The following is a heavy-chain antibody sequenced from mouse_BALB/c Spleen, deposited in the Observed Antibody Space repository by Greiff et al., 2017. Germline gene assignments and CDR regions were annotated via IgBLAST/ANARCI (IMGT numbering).Heavy chain of an antibody. Sequence: EVKLMESGGDLVKPGGSLKLSCAASGFTFSSYGMSWVRQTPDKRLEWVATISSGGSYTYYPDSVKGRFTISRDNAKNTLYLQMSSLKSEDTAMYYCARHLSIWGAGTTVTVSS. J-gene: IGHJ1*01. CDR1: GFTFSSYG. CDR2: ISSGGSYT. V-gene: IGHV5-6*01. CDR3: ARHLSI.